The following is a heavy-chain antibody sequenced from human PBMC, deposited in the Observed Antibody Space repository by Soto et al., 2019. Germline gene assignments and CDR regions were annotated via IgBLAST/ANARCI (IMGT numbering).Heavy chain of an antibody. CDR2: VKSKNDGGTT. V-gene: IGHV3-15*07. CDR1: GFTFSNAW. J-gene: IGHJ4*01. CDR3: TTDSYITSIIVRFDY. Sequence: GGSLRLSCAASGFTFSNAWINWVRQAPGKGLEWVGRVKSKNDGGTTDFAAPVKGRFAISRDDSKNMVYLEMNSLQTEDTAIYYCTTDSYITSIIVRFDYWGHGTLVT. D-gene: IGHD3-22*01.